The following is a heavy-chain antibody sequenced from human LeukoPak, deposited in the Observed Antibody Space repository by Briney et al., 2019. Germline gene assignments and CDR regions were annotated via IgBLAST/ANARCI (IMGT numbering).Heavy chain of an antibody. CDR2: ISWNSGSI. V-gene: IGHV3-9*01. Sequence: GGCLRLSCAAAGFTFDDYVMHWVRQDPGKCLEWVSGISWNSGSIAYADSVKGRFTISRDNAKNSLYLQMNSLRAEDTALYYCAKDSRYSSGWAAFDIWGQGTLVTVSS. D-gene: IGHD6-19*01. CDR3: AKDSRYSSGWAAFDI. CDR1: GFTFDDYV. J-gene: IGHJ3*02.